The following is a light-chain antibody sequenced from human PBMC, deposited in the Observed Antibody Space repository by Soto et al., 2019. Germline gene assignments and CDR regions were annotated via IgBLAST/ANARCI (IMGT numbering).Light chain of an antibody. CDR3: QQSYSTPYT. CDR2: AAS. CDR1: QTMTGY. V-gene: IGKV1-39*01. Sequence: DIQVTQSPSSLSAPVEDRVTITCRAGQTMTGYLNWYQQKPGKAPRLLIYAASSLASGVPSRFSGSGSGTDFTLTISSLQPEDFATYYCQQSYSTPYTFGPGTKLEIK. J-gene: IGKJ2*01.